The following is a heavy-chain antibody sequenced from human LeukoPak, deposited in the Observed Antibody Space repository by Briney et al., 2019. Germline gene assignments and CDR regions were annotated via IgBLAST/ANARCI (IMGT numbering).Heavy chain of an antibody. J-gene: IGHJ4*02. CDR1: GFTFSDYY. Sequence: GGSLRLSCAASGFTFSDYYMSWIRQAPGKGLEWVSYISSSGSTIYYADSVKGRFTISRDNAKNSLYLQMNSLRAEDTAVYYCAREVRAYDSRGYYLDYWGQGTLVTVSS. D-gene: IGHD3-22*01. CDR2: ISSSGSTI. V-gene: IGHV3-11*01. CDR3: AREVRAYDSRGYYLDY.